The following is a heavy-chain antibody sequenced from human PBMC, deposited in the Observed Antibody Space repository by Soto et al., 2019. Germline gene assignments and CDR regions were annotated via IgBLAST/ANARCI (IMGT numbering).Heavy chain of an antibody. CDR2: ISSSSSYI. Sequence: GGSLRLSCAASGFTFSSYSMNWVRQAPGKGLEWVSSISSSSSYIYYADSVKGRFTISRDNAKNSLYLQMNSLRAEDTAVYYCARSPSEPDGSSWNLFDYWGQGTLVTVSS. CDR1: GFTFSSYS. V-gene: IGHV3-21*01. CDR3: ARSPSEPDGSSWNLFDY. D-gene: IGHD6-13*01. J-gene: IGHJ4*02.